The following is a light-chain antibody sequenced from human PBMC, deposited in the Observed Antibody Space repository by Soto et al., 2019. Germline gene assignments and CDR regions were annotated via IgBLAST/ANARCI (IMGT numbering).Light chain of an antibody. J-gene: IGLJ2*01. Sequence: QSALTQPTSASGSPGQSVTISCTGTSSDVAGSDYVSWYQQHPGKAPKLIIYEVTKRPAGVPDRFSGSKSGNTASLTVSGLQADDVSYYYCSSFARGDNPHVLFGGGTKLTV. CDR2: EVT. CDR1: SSDVAGSDY. CDR3: SSFARGDNPHVL. V-gene: IGLV2-8*01.